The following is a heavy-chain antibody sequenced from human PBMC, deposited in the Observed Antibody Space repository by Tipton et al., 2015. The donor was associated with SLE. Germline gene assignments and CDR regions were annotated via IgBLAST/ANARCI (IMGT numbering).Heavy chain of an antibody. V-gene: IGHV4-61*02. D-gene: IGHD1-26*01. J-gene: IGHJ4*02. CDR1: GGSISSGTDY. CDR3: ARGGGSYYDY. CDR2: VSSSGST. Sequence: TLSLTCTVSGGSISSGTDYWSWIRQPAGKGLEWIGRVSSSGSTIYNPSIKSRITLSLDTSKNQFSLRVNSATAADTAVYYCARGGGSYYDYWGQGTLVTVYS.